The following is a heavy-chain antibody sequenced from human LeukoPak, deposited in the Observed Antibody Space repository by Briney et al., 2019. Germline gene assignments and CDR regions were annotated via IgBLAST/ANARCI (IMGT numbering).Heavy chain of an antibody. CDR1: GFTFDDYA. J-gene: IGHJ4*02. CDR2: ISWNSGSI. CDR3: AKGFGDYVPYFDY. D-gene: IGHD4-17*01. V-gene: IGHV3-9*01. Sequence: GGSLRLSCAASGFTFDDYAMHWVRQAPGKGLEWVSGISWNSGSIGYADSVKGRFTISRDNAKNSRYLQMNSLRAEDTALYYCAKGFGDYVPYFDYWGQGTLVTVSS.